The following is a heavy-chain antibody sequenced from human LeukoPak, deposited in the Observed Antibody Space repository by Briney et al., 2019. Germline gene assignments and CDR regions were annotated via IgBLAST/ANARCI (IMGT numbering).Heavy chain of an antibody. J-gene: IGHJ4*02. CDR1: GDSITNTIYF. CDR3: ARSMSAAALDY. Sequence: SETLSLTCTVSGDSITNTIYFWGWLRQPPGKGPEWIASIYFTGRPFYNPSLKSRVTISVDTSKNQFSLKLSSVTAADTAVYYCARSMSAAALDYWGQGTLVTVSS. CDR2: IYFTGRP. V-gene: IGHV4-39*07. D-gene: IGHD2-2*01.